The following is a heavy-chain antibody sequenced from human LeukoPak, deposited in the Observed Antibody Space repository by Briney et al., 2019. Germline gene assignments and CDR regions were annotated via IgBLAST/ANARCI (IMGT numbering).Heavy chain of an antibody. CDR2: ISYDGSNK. V-gene: IGHV3-30*04. CDR3: ARARGYSYLGQGAFDI. J-gene: IGHJ1*01. Sequence: GGSLRLSCAASGFTFSSYAMHWVPQATGKGVEGVAVISYDGSNKYYADSVKGRFTVSRDNSKNTLYLQMNSLRAEDTAVYYCARARGYSYLGQGAFDIWGQGTLVTVSS. D-gene: IGHD5-18*01. CDR1: GFTFSSYA.